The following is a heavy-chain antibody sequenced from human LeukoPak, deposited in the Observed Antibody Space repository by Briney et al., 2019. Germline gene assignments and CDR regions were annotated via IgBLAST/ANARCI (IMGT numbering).Heavy chain of an antibody. CDR2: IYPGDSDT. CDR1: GYTFSGYW. Sequence: GESLKISCKGSGYTFSGYWIVWVRQMPGKGLEYMGIIYPGDSDTRYSPSFQGQVTISVDRSISTVYLQWSSLKASDTAMYYCARLMWLSDNRRFPDWGQGTLVTVS. D-gene: IGHD6-19*01. J-gene: IGHJ1*01. CDR3: ARLMWLSDNRRFPD. V-gene: IGHV5-51*01.